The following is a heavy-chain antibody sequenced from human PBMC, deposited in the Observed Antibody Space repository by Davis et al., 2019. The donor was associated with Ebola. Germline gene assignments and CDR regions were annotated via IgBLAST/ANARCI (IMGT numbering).Heavy chain of an antibody. J-gene: IGHJ4*02. CDR2: ISYDGRNK. CDR1: GFTFSAYA. D-gene: IGHD4-17*01. V-gene: IGHV3-30*04. Sequence: GGSLRLSCAASGFTFSAYAMHWVRQAPGKGLEWVAYISYDGRNKYYADSVKGRFTISRDNAKNSLYLQMNRLRDEDTAVYYCARDGGDYGAAKADYWGQGTLVTVSS. CDR3: ARDGGDYGAAKADY.